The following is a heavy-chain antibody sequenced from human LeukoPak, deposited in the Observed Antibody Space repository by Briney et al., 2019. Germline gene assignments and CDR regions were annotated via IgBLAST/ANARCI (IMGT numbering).Heavy chain of an antibody. Sequence: ASVKVSCKVSGYTLTQLSMHWVRQAPGKGLEWMGGFDPEDGETIYAQKFQRRVTMTEDTSTDTAYMALSSLRSEDTAVYYCAPDGGYCSGGSCYGWGQGTLVTVSS. CDR2: FDPEDGET. CDR3: APDGGYCSGGSCYG. V-gene: IGHV1-24*01. J-gene: IGHJ4*02. CDR1: GYTLTQLS. D-gene: IGHD2-15*01.